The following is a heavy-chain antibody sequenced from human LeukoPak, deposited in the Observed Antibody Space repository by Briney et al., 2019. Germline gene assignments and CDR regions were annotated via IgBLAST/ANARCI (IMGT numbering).Heavy chain of an antibody. D-gene: IGHD3-22*01. CDR3: ARPYDTSGYYNYYLDY. Sequence: ASVKVSCKASGYTFTGYYMHWVRQAPGQGLEWIGWISAYNVNTNYAQKFQGRVTMTTDTSTSTAYMELRSLKSDDTAVYFCARPYDTSGYYNYYLDYWGQGTLVTVSS. V-gene: IGHV1-18*04. J-gene: IGHJ4*02. CDR1: GYTFTGYY. CDR2: ISAYNVNT.